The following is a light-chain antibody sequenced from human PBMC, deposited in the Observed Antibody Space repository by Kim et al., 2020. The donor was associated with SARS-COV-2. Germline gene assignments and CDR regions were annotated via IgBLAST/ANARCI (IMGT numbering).Light chain of an antibody. CDR2: QNK. CDR1: KLGDKN. Sequence: VSPGQTASITCSGDKLGDKNACCYQQKPGQSPIVVIYQNKRRPSGIPERFSGSNSGNTATLTISETQAMDEADYYCQAWDSNTAWVFGGGTQLTVL. V-gene: IGLV3-1*01. CDR3: QAWDSNTAWV. J-gene: IGLJ2*01.